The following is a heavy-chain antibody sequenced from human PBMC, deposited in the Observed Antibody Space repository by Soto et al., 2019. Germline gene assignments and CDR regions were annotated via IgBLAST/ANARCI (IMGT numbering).Heavy chain of an antibody. J-gene: IGHJ5*02. CDR2: IYYSENT. CDR1: GGSITDYY. D-gene: IGHD3-10*01. Sequence: SETLSLTCSVSGGSITDYYCSWIRQPPGKGLEWIGYIYYSENTKYNPSLKSRVTISVDTSKNQFSLKLSSVTAADTAVYYCATTRTSYGSGSYYWFDPWGQGTLVTVSS. CDR3: ATTRTSYGSGSYYWFDP. V-gene: IGHV4-59*13.